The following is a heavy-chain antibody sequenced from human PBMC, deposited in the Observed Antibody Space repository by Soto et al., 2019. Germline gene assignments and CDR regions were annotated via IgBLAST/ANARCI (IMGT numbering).Heavy chain of an antibody. CDR3: ARALYDSSGYYYVRDDNFDY. J-gene: IGHJ4*02. Sequence: ASVKVSCKASGYTFTSYYMHWVRQAPGQGLEWMGIINPSGGSTSYAQKFQGRVTMTRDTSTSTVYMELSSLRSEDTAVYYCARALYDSSGYYYVRDDNFDYWGQGTLVTVS. V-gene: IGHV1-46*01. D-gene: IGHD3-22*01. CDR2: INPSGGST. CDR1: GYTFTSYY.